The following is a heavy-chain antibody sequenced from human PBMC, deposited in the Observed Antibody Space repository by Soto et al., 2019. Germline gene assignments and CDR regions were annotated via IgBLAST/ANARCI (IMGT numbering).Heavy chain of an antibody. CDR1: GGTFSSYA. Sequence: QVQLVQSGAEVKKPGSSVKVSCKAFGGTFSSYAISWVRQAPGQGLEWMGGIIPIFGTANYAQKFQGRVTITADESTSTAYMELSSLRSEDTAVYYCARTWRGVTGYYYFDYWGQGTLVTVSS. J-gene: IGHJ4*02. D-gene: IGHD3-9*01. V-gene: IGHV1-69*01. CDR2: IIPIFGTA. CDR3: ARTWRGVTGYYYFDY.